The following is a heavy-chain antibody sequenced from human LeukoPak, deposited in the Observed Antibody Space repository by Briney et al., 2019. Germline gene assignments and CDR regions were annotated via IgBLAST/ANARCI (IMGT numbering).Heavy chain of an antibody. Sequence: GGSLRLSCAVSGFTFNSYGMHWVRQAPGKGLEWVTFIRRDGNNKNYADSVKGRFTISRDDSKNTLYQQMNSLRPEDTAVYYCAKVVSGYCATTSRPPDFWGQGTLVTVSS. CDR3: AKVVSGYCATTSRPPDF. J-gene: IGHJ4*02. CDR1: GFTFNSYG. D-gene: IGHD2-2*01. V-gene: IGHV3-30*02. CDR2: IRRDGNNK.